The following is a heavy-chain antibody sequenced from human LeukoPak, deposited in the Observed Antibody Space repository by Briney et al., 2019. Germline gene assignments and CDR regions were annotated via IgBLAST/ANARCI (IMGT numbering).Heavy chain of an antibody. D-gene: IGHD2-2*01. CDR3: ARGRSLDFCSGTNCYAHAGV. Sequence: PGGSLRLSCAASGFIFTKYAMHWVRQAPGKGLEWVAVISHDGSNQYSADSVKGRFTVSRDNSKNTVYLQLNSLTPEDTAVYYCARGRSLDFCSGTNCYAHAGVWGQGTLVTVSS. CDR2: ISHDGSNQ. J-gene: IGHJ4*02. V-gene: IGHV3-30*04. CDR1: GFIFTKYA.